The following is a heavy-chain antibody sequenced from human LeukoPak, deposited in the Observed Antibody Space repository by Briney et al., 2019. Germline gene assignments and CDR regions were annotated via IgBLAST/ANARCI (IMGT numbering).Heavy chain of an antibody. CDR3: AKDLLYDILTGYWVFDY. CDR2: ISGSGGST. J-gene: IGHJ4*02. D-gene: IGHD3-9*01. CDR1: GFTFSSYA. V-gene: IGHV3-23*01. Sequence: GGFLRLSCAASGFTFSSYAMSWVRQAPGKGLEWVSAISGSGGSTYYADSVKGRFTISRDNSKNTLYLQMNSLRAEDTAVYYCAKDLLYDILTGYWVFDYWGQGTLVTVSS.